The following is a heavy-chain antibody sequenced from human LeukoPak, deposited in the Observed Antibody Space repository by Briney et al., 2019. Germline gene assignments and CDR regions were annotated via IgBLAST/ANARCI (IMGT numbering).Heavy chain of an antibody. Sequence: ASVKVSCKVSGYTLTELSMHWVRQAPGKGLEWMGGFDPEDGETIYAQKFQGRVTMTEDASTDTAYMELSSLRSEDTAVYYCATPGGLVVDAYGMDVWGQGTTVTVSS. V-gene: IGHV1-24*01. CDR1: GYTLTELS. J-gene: IGHJ6*02. D-gene: IGHD2-2*01. CDR3: ATPGGLVVDAYGMDV. CDR2: FDPEDGET.